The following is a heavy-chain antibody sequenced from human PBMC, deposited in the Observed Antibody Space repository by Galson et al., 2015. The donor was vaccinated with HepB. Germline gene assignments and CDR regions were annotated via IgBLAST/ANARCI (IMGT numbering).Heavy chain of an antibody. CDR2: IDWDDEK. CDR3: ARILSRGSSFDY. J-gene: IGHJ4*02. D-gene: IGHD3-10*01. V-gene: IGHV2-70*11. CDR1: GFSLTTSGMC. Sequence: PALVKPTPTLTLTCTFSGFSLTTSGMCVSWIRQPPGKALEWLARIDWDDEKYYSTSLKARLTISKDTSKNQVVLTMTNMDPVDTATYYCARILSRGSSFDYWGQGTLVTVSS.